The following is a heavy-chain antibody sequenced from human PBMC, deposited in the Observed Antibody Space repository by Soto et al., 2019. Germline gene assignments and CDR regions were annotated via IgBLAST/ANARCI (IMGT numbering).Heavy chain of an antibody. Sequence: PSETLSLTCTVSGGSISSYYWSWIRQPPGKGLEWIGYIYYSGSTNYNPSLKSRVTISVDTSKNQLSLKLSSVTAADTAVYYCGRWEEQQLAVDYWGQGTLVTVSS. V-gene: IGHV4-59*01. CDR3: GRWEEQQLAVDY. CDR2: IYYSGST. D-gene: IGHD6-13*01. J-gene: IGHJ4*02. CDR1: GGSISSYY.